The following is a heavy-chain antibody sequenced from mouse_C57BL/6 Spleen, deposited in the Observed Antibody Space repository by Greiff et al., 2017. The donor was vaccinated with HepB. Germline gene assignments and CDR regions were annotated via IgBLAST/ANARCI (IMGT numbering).Heavy chain of an antibody. D-gene: IGHD2-4*01. CDR1: GYTFTSYW. J-gene: IGHJ1*03. V-gene: IGHV1-72*01. CDR3: ARRYYDYLEYFDV. CDR2: IDPNSGGT. Sequence: QVQLQQPGAELVKPGASVKLSCKASGYTFTSYWMHWVKQRPGRGLEWIGRIDPNSGGTKYNEKFKSKATLTVDKPSSTAYMQRSSLTSEDSAVYYCARRYYDYLEYFDVWGTGTTVTVSS.